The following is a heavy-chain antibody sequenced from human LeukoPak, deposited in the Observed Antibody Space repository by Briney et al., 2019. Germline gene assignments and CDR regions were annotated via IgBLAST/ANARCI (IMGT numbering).Heavy chain of an antibody. Sequence: ASVKVSCKASGYTFTSYGISWVRQAPGQGLEWMGWISAYNGNTNYAQKLQGRVTMTTDTSTSTAYMELRSLRSDDTAVYYCARGETTVRPYYYYGMDVWGQGTTVIVSS. J-gene: IGHJ6*02. V-gene: IGHV1-18*01. CDR3: ARGETTVRPYYYYGMDV. CDR1: GYTFTSYG. D-gene: IGHD4-11*01. CDR2: ISAYNGNT.